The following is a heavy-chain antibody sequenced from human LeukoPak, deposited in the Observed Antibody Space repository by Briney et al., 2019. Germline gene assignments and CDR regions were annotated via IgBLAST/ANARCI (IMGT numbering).Heavy chain of an antibody. V-gene: IGHV3-74*01. CDR3: VRGGPSTWS. CDR2: INDDGSDT. J-gene: IGHJ5*02. D-gene: IGHD2-15*01. CDR1: GFTFKLYW. Sequence: GGSLRLSCAVSGFTFKLYWMHWVRQAPGKGPVWVSRINDDGSDTTYADSVKGRFSISSDDDKNMLFLQMNRLRAEDTAVYYCVRGGPSTWSWGQGTLVTVSS.